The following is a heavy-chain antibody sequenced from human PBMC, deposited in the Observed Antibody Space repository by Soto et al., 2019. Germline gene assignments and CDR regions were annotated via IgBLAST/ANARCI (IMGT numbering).Heavy chain of an antibody. CDR2: IPPGGDT. D-gene: IGHD2-8*01. J-gene: IGHJ1*01. V-gene: IGHV1-46*01. Sequence: QVQLVQSGAEVKKPGASVKVACKASGYKFTTYFIHWVRQAPGQGLGWMGMIPPGGDTGYGQKFRGRVTMTIDTSTTTAYMELRNLTSEDTAIYFSVRGYCTTTPCSGDFQHWGQGTLVTVSS. CDR3: VRGYCTTTPCSGDFQH. CDR1: GYKFTTYF.